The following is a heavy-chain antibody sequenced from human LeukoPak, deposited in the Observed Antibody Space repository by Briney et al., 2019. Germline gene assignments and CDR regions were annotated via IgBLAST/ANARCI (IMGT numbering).Heavy chain of an antibody. D-gene: IGHD5-18*01. V-gene: IGHV3-74*01. J-gene: IGHJ4*02. CDR3: ARDGSYGAVLDY. Sequence: GGSLRLSCATSGFSFSVYWMHWVRQAPGKGPVWVSRIKTDGSITDYADSVKGRFTISRDNAKNTLYLQMNSLRAEDTAVYYCARDGSYGAVLDYWGQGTLVTVSS. CDR1: GFSFSVYW. CDR2: IKTDGSIT.